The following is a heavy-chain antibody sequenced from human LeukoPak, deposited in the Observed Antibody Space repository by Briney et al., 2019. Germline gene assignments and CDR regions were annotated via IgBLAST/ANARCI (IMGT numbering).Heavy chain of an antibody. CDR2: IYYSGST. D-gene: IGHD3-10*01. J-gene: IGHJ4*02. CDR3: ARSGYGSGSYDY. V-gene: IGHV4-59*12. Sequence: PSETLSLTCAVSGGSISGYYWSWIRQSPDKGLEWVGYIYYSGSTNYNPSLQSRVTISVDTSKNQFSLKLSSVTAADTAVYYCARSGYGSGSYDYWGQGTLVTVSS. CDR1: GGSISGYY.